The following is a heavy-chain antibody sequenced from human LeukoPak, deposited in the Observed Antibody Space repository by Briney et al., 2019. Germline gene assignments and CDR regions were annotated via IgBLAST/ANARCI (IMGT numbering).Heavy chain of an antibody. V-gene: IGHV1-69*13. CDR1: GYTFITHG. CDR2: IIPIFGTA. J-gene: IGHJ4*02. Sequence: ASVNVSCKASGYTFITHGLTWVRQAPGQGLEWMGGIIPIFGTANYAQKFQGRVTITADESTSTAYMELSSLRSEDTAVYYCARCEYDYVWGSYRYAPSDYWGQGTLVTVSS. D-gene: IGHD3-16*02. CDR3: ARCEYDYVWGSYRYAPSDY.